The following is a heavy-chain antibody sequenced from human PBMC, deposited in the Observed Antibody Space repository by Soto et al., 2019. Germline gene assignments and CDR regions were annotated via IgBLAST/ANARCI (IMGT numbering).Heavy chain of an antibody. Sequence: PGGSLRLSCAASGFTFSSYSMNWVRQAPGKGLEWVSSISSSSSHIYYADSVKGRFTISRDNAKNSLYLQMNSLRAEDTAVYYCAKVLDLRYFDWLPDYYYGMDVWGQGTTVTVSS. CDR3: AKVLDLRYFDWLPDYYYGMDV. CDR2: ISSSSSHI. D-gene: IGHD3-9*01. CDR1: GFTFSSYS. V-gene: IGHV3-21*06. J-gene: IGHJ6*02.